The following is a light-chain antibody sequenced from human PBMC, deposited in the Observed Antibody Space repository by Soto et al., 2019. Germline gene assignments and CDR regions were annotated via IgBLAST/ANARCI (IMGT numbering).Light chain of an antibody. Sequence: QSVLTQPPSVSGAPGQRVTISCTGSSSNIGAGYDVHWYQQLPGTATTLLISGNTDRPSGVPDRFSGSKSGTSASLAITGLQTEDDGDYYCQSFDRSLTAWVFGGGTKLTVL. CDR1: SSNIGAGYD. J-gene: IGLJ3*02. V-gene: IGLV1-40*01. CDR2: GNT. CDR3: QSFDRSLTAWV.